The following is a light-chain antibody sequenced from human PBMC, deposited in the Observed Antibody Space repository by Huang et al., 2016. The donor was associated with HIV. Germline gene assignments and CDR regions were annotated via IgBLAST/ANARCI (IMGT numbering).Light chain of an antibody. CDR2: GAS. Sequence: EIVMTQSPATLSVSPGERATVSCRASESVSSNLACDQHKPGQAPRLLIYGASARATGVAARFSGSGSGTEFTLSISSLRSEDFAVYYCQQYNNWPQSFGGGTKVEIK. CDR1: ESVSSN. J-gene: IGKJ4*01. V-gene: IGKV3-15*01. CDR3: QQYNNWPQS.